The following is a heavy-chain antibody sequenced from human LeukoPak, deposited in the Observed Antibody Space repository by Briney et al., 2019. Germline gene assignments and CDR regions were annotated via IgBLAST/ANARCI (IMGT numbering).Heavy chain of an antibody. Sequence: SETLSLTCTVSGGSISSYYWSWIRQPAGKGLEWIGRIYTSGSTNYNPSLKSRVTMSVGTSKNQFSLKLSSVTAADTAVYYCARDIVVVPAANDAFDIWDQGTMVTVSS. CDR3: ARDIVVVPAANDAFDI. D-gene: IGHD2-2*01. CDR1: GGSISSYY. J-gene: IGHJ3*02. V-gene: IGHV4-4*07. CDR2: IYTSGST.